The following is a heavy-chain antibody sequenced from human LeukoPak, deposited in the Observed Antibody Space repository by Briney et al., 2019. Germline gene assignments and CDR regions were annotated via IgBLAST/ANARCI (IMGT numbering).Heavy chain of an antibody. CDR3: KSGGAAPGSFDY. CDR2: IKYDGNEE. J-gene: IGHJ4*02. V-gene: IGHV3-7*01. CDR1: GFTFSSYW. Sequence: PGGSLRLSCAASGFTFSSYWMSWMRQAPGKGLEWVANIKYDGNEEYYVDSVKSRFTISRDNAKNSLYLQLNSLRVEDTAVYYCKSGGAAPGSFDYWGQGTLVTVSP. D-gene: IGHD1-1*01.